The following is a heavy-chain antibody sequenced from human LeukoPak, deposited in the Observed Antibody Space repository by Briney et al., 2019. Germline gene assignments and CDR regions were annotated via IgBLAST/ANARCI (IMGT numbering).Heavy chain of an antibody. CDR2: INHSGST. D-gene: IGHD6-19*01. V-gene: IGHV4-34*01. J-gene: IGHJ4*02. CDR3: ARGKQWLATH. Sequence: PSETLSLTCAVYGGSFSGYYWSWIRQPPGKGLEWIGEINHSGSTNYNPSLKSRVTISVDTSKNQFSLKLSSVTAADTAVYHCARGKQWLATHWGQGTLVTVSS. CDR1: GGSFSGYY.